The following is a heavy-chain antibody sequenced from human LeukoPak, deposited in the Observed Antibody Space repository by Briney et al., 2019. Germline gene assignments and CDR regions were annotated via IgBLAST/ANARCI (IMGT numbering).Heavy chain of an antibody. Sequence: GGSLRLSCVASGFTFSDYSMNWVRQAPGKGLEWVSSISPSTGYIYYADSAKGRFTISRDNAKNSLYLQMNSLGAEDTAVYYSARLITMVRAAHFDYWGQGTLVTVSS. CDR2: ISPSTGYI. J-gene: IGHJ4*02. V-gene: IGHV3-21*01. D-gene: IGHD3-10*01. CDR3: ARLITMVRAAHFDY. CDR1: GFTFSDYS.